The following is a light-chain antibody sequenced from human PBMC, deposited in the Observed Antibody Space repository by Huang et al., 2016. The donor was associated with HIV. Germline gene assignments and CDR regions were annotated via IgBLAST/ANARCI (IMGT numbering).Light chain of an antibody. CDR1: QGISHS. Sequence: DIQMTQSPYSLSASVGDRVTITCRASQGISHSLAWYQQKPGKAPKLLVYAASTLESGVPSRFSGGGSGTDYTLTISSLQPEDFATYYCEQYYKIPYTFGQGTNLEIK. CDR3: EQYYKIPYT. V-gene: IGKV1-NL1*01. CDR2: AAS. J-gene: IGKJ2*01.